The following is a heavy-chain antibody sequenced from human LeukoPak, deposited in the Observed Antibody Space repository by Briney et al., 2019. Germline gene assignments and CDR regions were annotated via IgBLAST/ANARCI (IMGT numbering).Heavy chain of an antibody. J-gene: IGHJ3*02. CDR3: AKDYKGSLGGGAFDI. CDR2: ISWNSGSI. Sequence: GRSLRLSCAASGFTFDDYAMHWVRQAPGKGLEWVSGISWNSGSIGYADSVKGRFTISRDNAKNSLYLQMNSLRAEDMASYYCAKDYKGSLGGGAFDIWGQGTMVTVSS. D-gene: IGHD3-10*01. V-gene: IGHV3-9*03. CDR1: GFTFDDYA.